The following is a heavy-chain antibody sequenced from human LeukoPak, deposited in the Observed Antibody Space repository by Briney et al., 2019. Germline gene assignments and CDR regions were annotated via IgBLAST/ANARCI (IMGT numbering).Heavy chain of an antibody. D-gene: IGHD3-9*01. J-gene: IGHJ6*03. CDR2: INHNGGT. CDR3: ARSGNYDILTGYYPYYYYYMDV. CDR1: GGSFSGYF. Sequence: SETLSLTCAVYGGSFSGYFWSWIRQPPGKGLEWIGDINHNGGTNYNPSLKSRVTISVDTSKNQFSLKLSSVTAADTAVYYCARSGNYDILTGYYPYYYYYMDVWGKGTTVTVSS. V-gene: IGHV4-34*01.